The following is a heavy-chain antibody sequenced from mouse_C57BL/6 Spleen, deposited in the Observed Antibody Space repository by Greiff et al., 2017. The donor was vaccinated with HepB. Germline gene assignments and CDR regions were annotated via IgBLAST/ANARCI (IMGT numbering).Heavy chain of an antibody. CDR2: INPGSGGT. D-gene: IGHD3-2*02. Sequence: QVQLQQSGAELVRPGTSVKVSCKASGYAFTNYLIEWVKQRPGQGLEWIGVINPGSGGTNYNEKFKGKATLTADKSSSIAYMQLSSLTSEDSAVYFCARKEGGSSSGYIAYWGQGTLVTVSA. J-gene: IGHJ3*01. V-gene: IGHV1-54*01. CDR1: GYAFTNYL. CDR3: ARKEGGSSSGYIAY.